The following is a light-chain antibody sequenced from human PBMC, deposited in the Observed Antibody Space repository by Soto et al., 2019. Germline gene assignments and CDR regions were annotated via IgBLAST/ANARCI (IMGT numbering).Light chain of an antibody. V-gene: IGLV7-43*01. CDR3: LLYYGGALGWV. CDR1: TGAVTSGHY. Sequence: QAVVTQEPSLTVSPGGTVTLTCASSTGAVTSGHYPNWFQQKPGQAPRTLIYSTSNKYSWTPARFSGSLLGGKAALTLSGVQPEDEAEYYCLLYYGGALGWVFGGGTKVTVL. CDR2: STS. J-gene: IGLJ3*02.